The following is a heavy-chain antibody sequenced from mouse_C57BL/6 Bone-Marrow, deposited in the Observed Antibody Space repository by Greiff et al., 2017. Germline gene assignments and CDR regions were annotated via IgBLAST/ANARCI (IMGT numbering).Heavy chain of an antibody. V-gene: IGHV2-6*01. CDR3: ASRRDEASY. D-gene: IGHD3-2*02. CDR2: IWGVGST. J-gene: IGHJ3*01. Sequence: VQLQQSGPGLVAPSQSLSITCTVSGFSLTSYGVDWVRPSPGKGLEWLGVIWGVGSTNYNSALKSRLSISKDNSKSQVFLKMNSLQTDDTAMYYCASRRDEASYWGQGTLVTVSA. CDR1: GFSLTSYG.